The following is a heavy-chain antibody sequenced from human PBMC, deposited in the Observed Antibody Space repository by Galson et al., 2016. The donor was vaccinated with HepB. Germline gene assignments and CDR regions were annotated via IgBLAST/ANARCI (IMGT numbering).Heavy chain of an antibody. Sequence: QSGAEVKKPGDSLKISCRGSGYTFTKNWIGWVRQMPGKGLEWMGIIYPGDSDIRYNPSFQGQVTISADKSISTAYLQWSSLKASDTAMYYCARMGNNAPWNRFDTWGQGTRVTVSS. CDR1: GYTFTKNW. J-gene: IGHJ5*02. CDR2: IYPGDSDI. CDR3: ARMGNNAPWNRFDT. V-gene: IGHV5-51*03. D-gene: IGHD4-23*01.